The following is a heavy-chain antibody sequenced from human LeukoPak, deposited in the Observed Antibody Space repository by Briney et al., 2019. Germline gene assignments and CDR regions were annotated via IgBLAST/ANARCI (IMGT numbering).Heavy chain of an antibody. V-gene: IGHV3-23*01. Sequence: GGSLRLSCAASGFTFSSYAMSWVRQAPGKGLEWVSAISGSGSTIYYADSVKGRFTISRDNAKNSLYLQMNSLRAEDTAVYYCATNLLDYYDSSGFDDAFDIWGQGTMVTVSS. J-gene: IGHJ3*02. CDR3: ATNLLDYYDSSGFDDAFDI. CDR2: ISGSGSTI. CDR1: GFTFSSYA. D-gene: IGHD3-22*01.